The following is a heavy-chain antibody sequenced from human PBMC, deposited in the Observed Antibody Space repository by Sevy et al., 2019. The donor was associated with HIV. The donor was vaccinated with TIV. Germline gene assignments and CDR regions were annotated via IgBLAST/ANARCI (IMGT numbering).Heavy chain of an antibody. J-gene: IGHJ4*02. CDR2: INGHNGNT. V-gene: IGHV1-18*01. CDR1: GYIFTSYG. Sequence: ASVKVSCKASGYIFTSYGISWVRQAPRQGLEWMGWINGHNGNTNYVQNLQGRVTMTTDTSTNTAYMVLGSLRSDDTAVYYCARDGYDGSGYQRGLFDFWGQGTLVTVSS. CDR3: ARDGYDGSGYQRGLFDF. D-gene: IGHD3-22*01.